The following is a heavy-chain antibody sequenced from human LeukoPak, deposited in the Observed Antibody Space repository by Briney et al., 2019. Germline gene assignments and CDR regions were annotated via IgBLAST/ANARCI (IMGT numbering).Heavy chain of an antibody. D-gene: IGHD3-9*01. CDR2: INDSGST. V-gene: IGHV4-34*01. Sequence: PSETLSLTSAVHGGSSSGYNWSWIRQPPGKGLEWGGEINDSGSTNYNPSLQSRVTISADTSKNQSYLKLSSMTAADTAVYYCARSRRPFTGYYSNWGQGTLGTVSS. CDR3: ARSRRPFTGYYSN. J-gene: IGHJ4*02. CDR1: GGSSSGYN.